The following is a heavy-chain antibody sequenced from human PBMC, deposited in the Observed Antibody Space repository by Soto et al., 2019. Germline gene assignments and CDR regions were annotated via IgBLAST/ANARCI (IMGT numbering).Heavy chain of an antibody. J-gene: IGHJ4*02. CDR3: ARGGGSDSFVY. CDR2: INHLETT. CDR1: RASITYGGSY. Sequence: PSETLSLTCTVSRASITYGGSYWRWIRQTPGKGLEWIGYINHLETTFYNPSFESRLTLSIDSAQNQFSLNLNSMSAADRAVYLCARGGGSDSFVYLGQGILVTVSS. D-gene: IGHD1-26*01. V-gene: IGHV4-30-2*01.